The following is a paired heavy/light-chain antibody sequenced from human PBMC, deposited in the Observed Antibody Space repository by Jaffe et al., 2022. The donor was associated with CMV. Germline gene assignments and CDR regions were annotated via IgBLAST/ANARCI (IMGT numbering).Light chain of an antibody. CDR3: SSYAGSSLYV. CDR2: EVT. J-gene: IGLJ1*01. CDR1: SSDVGGYNY. V-gene: IGLV2-8*01. Sequence: QSALTQPPSASGSPGQSVTISCTGTSSDVGGYNYVSWYQQHPGKAPKLMIYEVTKRPSGVPDRFSGSKSGNTASLTVSGLQAEDEADYYCSSYAGSSLYVFGTGTKVTVL.
Heavy chain of an antibody. CDR2: IDPSDSYT. CDR1: GYSFTSYY. D-gene: IGHD3-10*01. Sequence: EVQLVQSGAEVKKPGESLRISCKTSGYSFTSYYITWVRQMPGKGLEWMGRIDPSDSYTNYSPSFQGHVTISADNSITTAYLHWSSLTASDTAMYYCARLWDIYYGSVTYEETPFDYWGQGTLVTVSS. J-gene: IGHJ4*02. CDR3: ARLWDIYYGSVTYEETPFDY. V-gene: IGHV5-10-1*03.